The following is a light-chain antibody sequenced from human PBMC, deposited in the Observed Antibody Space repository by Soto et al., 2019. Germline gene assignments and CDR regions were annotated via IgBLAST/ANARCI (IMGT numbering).Light chain of an antibody. J-gene: IGLJ2*01. CDR3: SSYTSSSTVV. Sequence: QSALTQPASVSGSPGQSITISCTGTSSDVGGYNHVSWYQQHPGKVPKLMIYDVSNRPSGVSARFSGSKSGNTASLTISGLQVEDEADYYCSSYTSSSTVVFGGGTKLTVL. CDR1: SSDVGGYNH. V-gene: IGLV2-14*03. CDR2: DVS.